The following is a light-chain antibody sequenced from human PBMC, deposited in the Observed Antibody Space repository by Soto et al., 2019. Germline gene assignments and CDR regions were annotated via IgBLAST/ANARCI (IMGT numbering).Light chain of an antibody. V-gene: IGKV3-20*01. CDR3: QQASISQIT. CDR2: GAS. J-gene: IGKJ5*01. CDR1: QSVSAIY. Sequence: IVCTQTQATLSVSSGERATLSCRASQSVSAIYLAWYQQKPGQAPRLLIYGASSRATGIPPRFSGSGSGTDFTLTISRLEPEDFAVYYCQQASISQITFGHGARL.